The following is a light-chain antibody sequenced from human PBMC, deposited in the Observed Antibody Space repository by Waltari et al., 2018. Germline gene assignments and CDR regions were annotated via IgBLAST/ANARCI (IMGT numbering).Light chain of an antibody. J-gene: IGLJ2*01. CDR2: DTS. V-gene: IGLV7-46*01. CDR3: LLSYSGARVV. CDR1: TGAVTSGLY. Sequence: QAVVTQEPSLTVSPGGTVTLTCGSSTGAVTSGLYPYWFQQKPGQAPRTLIYDTSNKHSWRPARFSGSLLGGKAALTLSGAQPEDEAEYYCLLSYSGARVVFGGGTKLTVL.